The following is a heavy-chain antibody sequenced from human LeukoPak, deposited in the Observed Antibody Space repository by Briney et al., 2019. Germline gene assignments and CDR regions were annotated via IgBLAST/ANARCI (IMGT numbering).Heavy chain of an antibody. Sequence: GESLKISCAASGFTFSSYAMSWVRQAPGKGLEWVSAISGSGGSTYYADSVKGRFTISRDNSKNTLYLQMNSLRAEDTAVYYCAKDVGYCSSTSCYIFDYWGQGTLVTVSS. J-gene: IGHJ4*02. CDR3: AKDVGYCSSTSCYIFDY. V-gene: IGHV3-23*01. CDR2: ISGSGGST. CDR1: GFTFSSYA. D-gene: IGHD2-2*02.